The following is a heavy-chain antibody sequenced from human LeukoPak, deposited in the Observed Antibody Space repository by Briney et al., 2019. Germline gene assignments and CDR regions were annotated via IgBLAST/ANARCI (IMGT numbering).Heavy chain of an antibody. CDR1: GFTFSSYA. CDR2: ISYDGSNK. J-gene: IGHJ4*02. D-gene: IGHD5-12*01. V-gene: IGHV3-30*01. Sequence: GRSLRLSCAASGFTFSSYAMRWVRQAPGKGLEWVAVISYDGSNKYYAGSVKGRFTISRDNSKNTLYLQMNSLRAEDTAVYYCASHSGYDRFDYWGQGTLVTVSS. CDR3: ASHSGYDRFDY.